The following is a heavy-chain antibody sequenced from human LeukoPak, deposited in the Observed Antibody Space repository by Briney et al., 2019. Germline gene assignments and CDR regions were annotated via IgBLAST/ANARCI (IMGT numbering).Heavy chain of an antibody. CDR3: ARGDYVPPYGMDV. Sequence: PSETLSLTCTVSGGSISSYYWSWIRQPPGKGLEWLGYIYYSESTNYNPSLKSRVTISVDTSKNQFSLKLSSVTAADTAVYYCARGDYVPPYGMDVWGQGTTVTVSS. D-gene: IGHD4-17*01. V-gene: IGHV4-59*01. CDR1: GGSISSYY. J-gene: IGHJ6*02. CDR2: IYYSEST.